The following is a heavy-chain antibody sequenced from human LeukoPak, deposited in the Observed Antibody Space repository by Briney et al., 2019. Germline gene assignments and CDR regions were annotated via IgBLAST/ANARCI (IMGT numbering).Heavy chain of an antibody. CDR3: AREGYYDSSGYYYY. Sequence: SETLSLTCAVYGGSFRGYYWSWIRQPPGRGLEWIGYIYYSGSTNYNPSLKSRVTISVDTSKNQFSLKLSSVTAADTAVYYCAREGYYDSSGYYYYWGQGTLVTVSS. CDR2: IYYSGST. J-gene: IGHJ4*02. CDR1: GGSFRGYY. V-gene: IGHV4-59*01. D-gene: IGHD3-22*01.